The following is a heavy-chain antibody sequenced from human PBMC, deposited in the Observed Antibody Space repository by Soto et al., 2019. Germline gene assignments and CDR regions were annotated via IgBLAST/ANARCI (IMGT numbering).Heavy chain of an antibody. Sequence: EVQLVESGGGLVQPGGSLRLSCAASGFTFSSYEMNWVRQAPGKGLEWGSYISSSGSTIYYAASVKGRFTISRDNAKNSLYLQMNSLRAEDTAVYYCARLGWIPDPDYWVQGTLVTVSS. J-gene: IGHJ4*02. CDR2: ISSSGSTI. D-gene: IGHD5-18*01. CDR3: ARLGWIPDPDY. V-gene: IGHV3-48*03. CDR1: GFTFSSYE.